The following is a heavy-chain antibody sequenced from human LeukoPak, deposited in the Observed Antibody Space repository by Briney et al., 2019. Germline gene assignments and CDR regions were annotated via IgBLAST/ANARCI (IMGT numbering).Heavy chain of an antibody. D-gene: IGHD1-26*01. CDR1: GGSISSSSHY. V-gene: IGHV4-39*01. Sequence: SETLSLTCTVSGGSISSSSHYWGWIRQPPGKGLEWVGSIYYSGSTYYNPPLKSRVTISVDTSKNQFSLKLSSVTAADTAVYFCARTYIVGPTRHFDYWGQGTLVTVSS. CDR3: ARTYIVGPTRHFDY. J-gene: IGHJ4*02. CDR2: IYYSGST.